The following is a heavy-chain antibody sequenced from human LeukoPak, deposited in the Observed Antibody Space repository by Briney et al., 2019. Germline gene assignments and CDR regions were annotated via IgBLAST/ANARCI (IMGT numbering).Heavy chain of an antibody. V-gene: IGHV1-2*02. D-gene: IGHD3-22*01. Sequence: ASVKVSCKASGYTFTGYYMHWVRQAPGQGLEWMGWINPNSGGTNYAQKFQGRVTMTRDMSTSTVYMELSSLRSEDTAVYYCARYYYDSSGYYYRYFDYWGQGTLVTVSS. CDR3: ARYYYDSSGYYYRYFDY. CDR2: INPNSGGT. J-gene: IGHJ4*02. CDR1: GYTFTGYY.